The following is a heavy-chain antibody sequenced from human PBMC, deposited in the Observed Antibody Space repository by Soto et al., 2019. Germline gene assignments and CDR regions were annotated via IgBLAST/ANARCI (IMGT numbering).Heavy chain of an antibody. D-gene: IGHD4-17*01. CDR2: IKSKTDGGTT. CDR1: GFTFTNAW. Sequence: PGGSRSLSCAASGFTFTNAWRIWVRQAPGKGLEWVGRIKSKTDGGTTDYAAPVKGRFTISRDDSKNTLYLQMNSLKTEDTAVYYCTTARGTYGAEYFQHWGQGTLVTVSS. J-gene: IGHJ1*01. V-gene: IGHV3-15*01. CDR3: TTARGTYGAEYFQH.